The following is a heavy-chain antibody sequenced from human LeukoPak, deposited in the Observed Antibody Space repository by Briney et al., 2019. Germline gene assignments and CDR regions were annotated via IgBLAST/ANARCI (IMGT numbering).Heavy chain of an antibody. CDR2: INADSSTI. J-gene: IGHJ4*02. CDR1: GFSFSTHN. CDR3: VRDNSRGQSLGVIY. D-gene: IGHD3-22*01. Sequence: PGGSLRLSCAASGFSFSTHNMHWVRQAPGKGLQWISYINADSSTIQYADSVRGRFTTSRDNAKNSLYLQMNSLRAEDTAVYYCVRDNSRGQSLGVIYWGQGSLVTVSS. V-gene: IGHV3-48*01.